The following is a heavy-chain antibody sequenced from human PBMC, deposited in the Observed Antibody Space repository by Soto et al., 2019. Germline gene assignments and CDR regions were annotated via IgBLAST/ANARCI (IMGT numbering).Heavy chain of an antibody. V-gene: IGHV1-69*01. D-gene: IGHD3-22*01. CDR2: IIPIFGTA. Sequence: QVQLVQSGAEVKKPGSSVKVSCKASGGTFSSYAISWVRQAPGQGLEWMGGIIPIFGTANYAQKFQGRVTITADESTSTAYMELSSLRSEDTAVYYCARGSRTSTYYYDSSGYYGAGYYGMDVWGQGTTVTVSS. CDR1: GGTFSSYA. J-gene: IGHJ6*02. CDR3: ARGSRTSTYYYDSSGYYGAGYYGMDV.